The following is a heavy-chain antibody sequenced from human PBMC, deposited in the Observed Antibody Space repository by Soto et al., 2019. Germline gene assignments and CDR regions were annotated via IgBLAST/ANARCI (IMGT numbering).Heavy chain of an antibody. V-gene: IGHV4-4*02. D-gene: IGHD2-21*02. Sequence: PSETLSLTCGVSGGTVASSHWWSWVRQSPGRGLEWIGNVYHIGDTNFNPSLQSRVTFSVDKSNNQFSLRLTSVTAADTAVYFCAREIVTAGGNNYFDPWGPGTLVTVSS. CDR3: AREIVTAGGNNYFDP. J-gene: IGHJ5*02. CDR2: VYHIGDT. CDR1: GGTVASSHW.